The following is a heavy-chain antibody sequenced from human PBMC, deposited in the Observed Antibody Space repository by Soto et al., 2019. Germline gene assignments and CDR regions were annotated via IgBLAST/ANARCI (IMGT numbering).Heavy chain of an antibody. CDR2: IYYSGST. Sequence: SETLSLTCTVSGGSISSYYWSWIRQPPGKGLEWIGYIYYSGSTNYNPSLKSRVTISVDTSKNQFSLKLSSVTAADTAVYYCARDYRDGYNGYYFDYWGQGTLVPVSS. J-gene: IGHJ4*02. D-gene: IGHD3-10*01. CDR1: GGSISSYY. CDR3: ARDYRDGYNGYYFDY. V-gene: IGHV4-59*01.